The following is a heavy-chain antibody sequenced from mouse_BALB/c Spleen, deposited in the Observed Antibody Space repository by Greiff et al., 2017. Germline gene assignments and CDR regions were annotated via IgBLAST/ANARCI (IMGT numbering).Heavy chain of an antibody. Sequence: EVQRVESGGGLVKPGGSLKLSCAASGFTFSSYAMSWVRQSPEKRLEWVAEISSGGSYTYYPDTVKGRFTISRDNAKNTLYLQMSSLKSEDTAMYYCARHYGFAYWGQGTLVTVSA. CDR2: ISSGGSYT. V-gene: IGHV5-9-4*01. CDR1: GFTFSSYA. CDR3: ARHYGFAY. J-gene: IGHJ3*01. D-gene: IGHD1-2*01.